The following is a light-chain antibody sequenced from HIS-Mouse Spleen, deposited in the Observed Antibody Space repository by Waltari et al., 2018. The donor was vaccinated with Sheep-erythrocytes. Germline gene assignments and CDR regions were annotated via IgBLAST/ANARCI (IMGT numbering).Light chain of an antibody. J-gene: IGKJ4*01. CDR2: WAS. V-gene: IGKV4-1*01. CDR3: QQYYSTPLT. CDR1: QSVLYSSNNKNY. Sequence: DIVMTQSPDFLALPLGERGTSNRHSRQSVLYSSNNKNYLAWYQQKPGQPPKLLMYWASTRESGVPDRFSGSGSGTDFTLTISSLQAEDVAVYYCQQYYSTPLTFGGGTKVEIK.